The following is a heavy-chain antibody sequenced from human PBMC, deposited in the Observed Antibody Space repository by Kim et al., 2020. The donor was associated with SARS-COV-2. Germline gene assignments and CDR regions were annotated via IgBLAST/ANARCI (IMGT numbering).Heavy chain of an antibody. CDR2: FDPEDGET. CDR1: GYTLTELS. J-gene: IGHJ5*02. Sequence: ASVKVSCKVSGYTLTELSMHWVRQAPGKGLEWMGGFDPEDGETIYAQKFQGRVTMTEDTSTDTAYMELSSLRSEDTAVYYCATVPSYCSGGSCYSGWFDPWGQGTLVTVSS. CDR3: ATVPSYCSGGSCYSGWFDP. V-gene: IGHV1-24*01. D-gene: IGHD2-15*01.